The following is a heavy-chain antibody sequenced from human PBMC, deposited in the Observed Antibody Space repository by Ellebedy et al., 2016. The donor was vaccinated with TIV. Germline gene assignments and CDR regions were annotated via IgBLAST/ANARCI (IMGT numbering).Heavy chain of an antibody. CDR3: ARLSGVAVAGI. Sequence: MPSETLSLTCTVSGGSISQYYWSWIRQPPGKGLEWIGYIYYNGSTNYNPSLKRRVTISVDTSKNEFSLKLNSVTAADRAVYYCARLSGVAVAGIWGQGTLVTVSS. D-gene: IGHD6-19*01. V-gene: IGHV4-59*08. J-gene: IGHJ1*01. CDR2: IYYNGST. CDR1: GGSISQYY.